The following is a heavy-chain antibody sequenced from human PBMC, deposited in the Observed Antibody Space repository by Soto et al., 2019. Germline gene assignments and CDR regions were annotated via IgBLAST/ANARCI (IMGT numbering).Heavy chain of an antibody. CDR2: IKQDGDKK. V-gene: IGHV3-7*01. J-gene: IGHJ4*02. CDR1: GFDFSYFW. D-gene: IGHD1-1*01. CDR3: ARKRMGHDYFDY. Sequence: PPGGSLRLSCAASGFDFSYFWMAWIRQAPGKGLEWVANIKQDGDKKYYVDSVEGRFTISTANAKNSLPLQIDPLRDEDTPLYLCARKRMGHDYFDYLCRRAHVTVSS.